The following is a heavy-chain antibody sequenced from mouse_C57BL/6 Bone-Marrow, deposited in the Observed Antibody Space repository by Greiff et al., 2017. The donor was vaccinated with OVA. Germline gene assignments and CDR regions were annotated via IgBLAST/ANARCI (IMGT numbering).Heavy chain of an antibody. CDR2: IRNKANGYTT. J-gene: IGHJ4*01. Sequence: DVQLVESGGGLVQPGGSLSLSCAASGFTFTDSYMSWVRQPPGKALEWLGFIRNKANGYTTEYSASVKGRFTISRDNSQSILYLQMNALRAEDSATYYCARLRCVYAMDYWGQGTSVTVSA. CDR1: GFTFTDSY. CDR3: ARLRCVYAMDY. V-gene: IGHV7-3*01. D-gene: IGHD3-3*01.